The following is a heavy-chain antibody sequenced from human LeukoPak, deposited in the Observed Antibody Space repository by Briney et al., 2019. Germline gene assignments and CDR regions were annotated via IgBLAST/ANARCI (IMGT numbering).Heavy chain of an antibody. CDR2: IYYSGST. J-gene: IGHJ4*02. CDR1: GGSFSGYY. Sequence: SETLSLTCAVYGGSFSGYYWSWIRQPPGKGLEWIGSIYYSGSTYYNPSLKSRVTISVDTSKNQFSLKLSSVTAADTAVYYCARERYSSSWYDYWGQGTLVTVSS. CDR3: ARERYSSSWYDY. D-gene: IGHD6-13*01. V-gene: IGHV4-34*01.